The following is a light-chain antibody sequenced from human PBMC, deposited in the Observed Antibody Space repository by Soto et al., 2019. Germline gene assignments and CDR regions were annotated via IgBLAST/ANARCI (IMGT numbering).Light chain of an antibody. CDR1: QSVSSY. V-gene: IGKV3-11*01. CDR3: QQRSNWLFT. J-gene: IGKJ3*01. CDR2: DAS. Sequence: EIVLTQSPPTLSLSPGETATLSCRASQSVSSYLAWYQQKPGQAPRLLIYDASNRATGIPARFSGSGSGTDFTLTISSLEPEDFAVYYCQQRSNWLFTFGPGTRVDIK.